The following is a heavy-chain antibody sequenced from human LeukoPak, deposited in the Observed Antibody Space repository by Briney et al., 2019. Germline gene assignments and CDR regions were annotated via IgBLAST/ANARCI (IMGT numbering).Heavy chain of an antibody. J-gene: IGHJ4*02. Sequence: ASVKVSCKASGYTFTSYGISWVRQAPGQGLEWMGWISAYNGNTNYAQKLQGRVTMTTDTSTSTAYMELRSLRSDDTAVYYCAKSITFGGVIVPLDYWGQGTLVTVSS. CDR1: GYTFTSYG. CDR2: ISAYNGNT. CDR3: AKSITFGGVIVPLDY. V-gene: IGHV1-18*01. D-gene: IGHD3-16*02.